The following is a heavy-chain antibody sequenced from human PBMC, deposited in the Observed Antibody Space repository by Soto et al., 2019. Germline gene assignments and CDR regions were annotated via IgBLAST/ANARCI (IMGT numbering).Heavy chain of an antibody. Sequence: SETLSLTCTVSSGSISSTIYSWDWIRQPPGKGLEWIGSIFYSGSTYYNPSLKSRVTISVDTSKNQFSLKLSSVTAADTAVYYCARHSYYYGSGSYYSDDAFDIWGQGTMVT. D-gene: IGHD3-10*01. CDR1: SGSISSTIYS. CDR3: ARHSYYYGSGSYYSDDAFDI. J-gene: IGHJ3*02. V-gene: IGHV4-39*01. CDR2: IFYSGST.